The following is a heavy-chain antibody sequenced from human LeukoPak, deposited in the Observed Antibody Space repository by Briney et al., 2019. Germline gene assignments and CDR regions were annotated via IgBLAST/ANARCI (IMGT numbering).Heavy chain of an antibody. J-gene: IGHJ4*02. Sequence: GESLKISCKASGYSFTSYWIGWVRQMPGKGLEGMGTIHPSDSDIRYSPSFRGQLTISADKSISTAYLQWSSLKASDTAMYYCARQPDYSTNCYEAWGQGTLVTVSS. CDR1: GYSFTSYW. CDR2: IHPSDSDI. V-gene: IGHV5-51*01. CDR3: ARQPDYSTNCYEA. D-gene: IGHD2-2*01.